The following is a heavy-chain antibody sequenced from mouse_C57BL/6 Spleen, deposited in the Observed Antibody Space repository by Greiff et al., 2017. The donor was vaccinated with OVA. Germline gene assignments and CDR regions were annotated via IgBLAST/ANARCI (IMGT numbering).Heavy chain of an antibody. V-gene: IGHV5-16*01. D-gene: IGHD2-5*01. Sequence: EVNLVESEGGLVQPGSSMKLSCTASGFTFSDYYMAWVRQVPEKGLEWVANINYDGSSTYYLDSLKSRFIISRDNAKNILYLQMSSLKSEDTATYYCARDRSYSNYGYFDVWGTGTTVTVSS. CDR2: INYDGSST. CDR1: GFTFSDYY. CDR3: ARDRSYSNYGYFDV. J-gene: IGHJ1*03.